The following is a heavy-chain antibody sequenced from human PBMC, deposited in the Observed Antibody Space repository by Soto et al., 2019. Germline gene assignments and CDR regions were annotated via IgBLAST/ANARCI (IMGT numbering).Heavy chain of an antibody. CDR3: GRDGALGDTAVVDS. V-gene: IGHV3-33*01. CDR1: GFTFSTYG. Sequence: QVQLVESGGGVVQPGKSLRLSCAASGFTFSTYGMHWVRQAPGKGLEWVAVTWYDGSNKYHGDSLKGRFTISRDNSKNTLYLQINNPRAEDTAVYYCGRDGALGDTAVVDSWGQGTLVTVSS. D-gene: IGHD5-18*01. CDR2: TWYDGSNK. J-gene: IGHJ4*02.